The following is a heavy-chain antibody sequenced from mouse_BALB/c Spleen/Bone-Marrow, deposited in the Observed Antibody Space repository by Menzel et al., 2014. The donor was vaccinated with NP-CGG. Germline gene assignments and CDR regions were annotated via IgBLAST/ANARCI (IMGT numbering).Heavy chain of an antibody. J-gene: IGHJ4*01. Sequence: DVKLVESGGGLVQPGGSLKLSCAASGFDFSRYWMGWVRQAPGRELKWIGEINPESSTINYTPSLKDKFIISRDNAKNALYLQMSKVRSEDTALYFCARLGYYGMMAYWGQGTSVTVSS. CDR3: ARLGYYGMMAY. V-gene: IGHV4-1*02. CDR1: GFDFSRYW. D-gene: IGHD1-1*01. CDR2: INPESSTI.